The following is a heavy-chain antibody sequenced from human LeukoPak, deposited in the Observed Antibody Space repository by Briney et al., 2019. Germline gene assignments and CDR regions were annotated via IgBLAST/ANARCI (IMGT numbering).Heavy chain of an antibody. CDR1: GFSFSNYE. CDR3: ARASGSTYFDY. V-gene: IGHV3-48*03. Sequence: GRSLRLSCAGSGFSFSNYEMNWVRQVPGRGLEWVSYISISGSTKYYTDSVKGRFTISRDNAKSSLYLQMNSLSAEDTAVYYCARASGSTYFDYWGLGTLVTVSS. CDR2: ISISGSTK. D-gene: IGHD3-10*01. J-gene: IGHJ4*02.